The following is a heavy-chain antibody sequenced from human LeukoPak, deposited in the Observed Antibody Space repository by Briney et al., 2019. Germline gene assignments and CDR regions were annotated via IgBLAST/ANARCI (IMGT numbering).Heavy chain of an antibody. V-gene: IGHV3-23*01. J-gene: IGHJ6*02. CDR3: AKADNSTTKYSSSWSLYGMDV. Sequence: PGGSLRLSCAASGFTFSSYAMSWVRQAPGKGLEWVSAISGSGGSTYYADSVKGRFTISRDSSKNTLYLQMNSLRAEDTAVYYCAKADNSTTKYSSSWSLYGMDVWGQGTTVTVSS. CDR1: GFTFSSYA. CDR2: ISGSGGST. D-gene: IGHD6-13*01.